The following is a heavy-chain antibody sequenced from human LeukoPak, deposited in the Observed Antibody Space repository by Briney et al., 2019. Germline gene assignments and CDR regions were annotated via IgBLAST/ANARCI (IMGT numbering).Heavy chain of an antibody. CDR1: GFTFSSYG. CDR3: AELGITMIGGV. J-gene: IGHJ6*04. Sequence: QPGRSLRLSCAASGFTFSSYGMGWVRQAPGKGLEWVSAISGSGGSTYYADSVKGRFTISRDNSKNTLYLQVNSLRAEDTAVYYCAELGITMIGGVWGKGTTVTISS. CDR2: ISGSGGST. D-gene: IGHD3-10*02. V-gene: IGHV3-23*01.